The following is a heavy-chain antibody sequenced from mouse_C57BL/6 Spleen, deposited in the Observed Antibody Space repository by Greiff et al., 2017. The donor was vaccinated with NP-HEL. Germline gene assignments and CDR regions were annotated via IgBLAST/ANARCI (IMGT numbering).Heavy chain of an antibody. CDR3: ARRGNWDGRFDY. J-gene: IGHJ2*01. Sequence: QVQLQQPGAELVRPGSSVKLSCKASGYTFTSYWMHWVKQRPIQGLEWIGNIDPSDSETHYNQKFKDKATLTVDKSSSTAYMQLSSLTSEDSAVYYCARRGNWDGRFDYWGQGTTLTVSS. D-gene: IGHD4-1*01. CDR1: GYTFTSYW. V-gene: IGHV1-52*01. CDR2: IDPSDSET.